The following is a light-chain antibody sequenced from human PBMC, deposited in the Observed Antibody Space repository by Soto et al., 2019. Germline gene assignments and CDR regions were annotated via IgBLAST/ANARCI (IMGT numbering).Light chain of an antibody. V-gene: IGLV2-14*03. CDR2: DVG. Sequence: QSALTQPASVSGSPGQSITISCTGTSSDVGGYNYVSWYQHHPGKAPKLMIYDVGNRPSGVSNRFSGSKSGNAASLTISGLQADDEADYYCSSYTSSSTLFGGGTKVTVL. CDR3: SSYTSSSTL. J-gene: IGLJ2*01. CDR1: SSDVGGYNY.